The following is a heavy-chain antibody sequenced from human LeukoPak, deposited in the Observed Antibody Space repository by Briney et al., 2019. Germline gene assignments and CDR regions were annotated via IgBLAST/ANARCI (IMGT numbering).Heavy chain of an antibody. CDR3: GSMWVPK. CDR2: IKEDGSEK. J-gene: IGHJ4*02. CDR1: GFTFNTFW. V-gene: IGHV3-7*01. Sequence: GGSLRLSCVASGFTFNTFWMSWVRQAPGKGLERVANIKEDGSEKYFVDSVKGRFTISRDNAKNSLYLQMNSLRVEDTAVYYLGSMWVPKWGQGPWVTVPS. D-gene: IGHD1-26*01.